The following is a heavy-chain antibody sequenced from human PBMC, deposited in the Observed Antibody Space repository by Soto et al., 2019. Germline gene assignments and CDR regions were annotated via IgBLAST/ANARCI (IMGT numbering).Heavy chain of an antibody. CDR2: ININGGST. CDR3: VKDRYVDN. Sequence: PGGSLRLSCSVFGFTFSSYTMHWVRQAPGKGLQYVSSININGGSTYYADSVKGRFTISRDNSKNTLYLQMTNLRLDETAVYYCVKDRYVDNCGQGSLVTVSS. CDR1: GFTFSSYT. V-gene: IGHV3-64D*06. J-gene: IGHJ4*02.